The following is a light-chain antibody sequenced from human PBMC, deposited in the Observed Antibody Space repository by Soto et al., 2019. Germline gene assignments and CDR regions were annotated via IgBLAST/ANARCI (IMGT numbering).Light chain of an antibody. V-gene: IGLV2-14*02. CDR1: SSDVGSYNL. J-gene: IGLJ1*01. Sequence: QSALTQPASVSGSPGQSITISCTGTSSDVGSYNLVSWYQQYPGKAPKLMIYEVSYRPSGVSNRFSGPKSGNTASLTISGLQAEDEADYYCSSFTTSSTRVFGTGTKLTVL. CDR2: EVS. CDR3: SSFTTSSTRV.